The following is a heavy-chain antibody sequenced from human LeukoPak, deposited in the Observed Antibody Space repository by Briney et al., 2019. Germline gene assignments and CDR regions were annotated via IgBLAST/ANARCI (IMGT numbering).Heavy chain of an antibody. D-gene: IGHD6-19*01. J-gene: IGHJ4*02. CDR2: IYTGGST. Sequence: NPSETLSLTCTVSGGSISSYYWSWIRQPAGKGLEWIGRIYTGGSTNYNPSLKSRVTMSVDTSKNQFSLKLSSVTAADTAVYYCARDRGGGWQPYYFDYWGQGTPVTVSS. CDR1: GGSISSYY. V-gene: IGHV4-4*07. CDR3: ARDRGGGWQPYYFDY.